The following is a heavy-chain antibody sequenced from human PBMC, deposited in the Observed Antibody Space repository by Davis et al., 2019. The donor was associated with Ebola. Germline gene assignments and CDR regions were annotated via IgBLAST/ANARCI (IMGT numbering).Heavy chain of an antibody. Sequence: PGGSLRLSCAASGFTFSDYYMSWIRQAPGKGLEWVSYISSSSSYTNYADSVKGRFTISRDNAKNSLYLQMNSLRAEDTAVYYCARVFRGRGRIQLWPNFDYWGQGTLVTVSS. CDR3: ARVFRGRGRIQLWPNFDY. CDR2: ISSSSSYT. V-gene: IGHV3-11*06. J-gene: IGHJ4*02. CDR1: GFTFSDYY. D-gene: IGHD5-18*01.